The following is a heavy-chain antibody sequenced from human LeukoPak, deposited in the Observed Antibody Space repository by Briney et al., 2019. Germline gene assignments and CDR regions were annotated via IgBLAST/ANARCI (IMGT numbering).Heavy chain of an antibody. CDR2: IYYSGST. D-gene: IGHD2-8*01. Sequence: PAETLSLTCTVSGGSISSYYWSWIRQPPGKGLEWIGYIYYSGSTNYNPSLKSRVTISVDTSKNHFSLKLSSVTAADTAVYYCARDECINGVCYRFQLWGQGTLVTVSS. J-gene: IGHJ1*01. V-gene: IGHV4-59*01. CDR1: GGSISSYY. CDR3: ARDECINGVCYRFQL.